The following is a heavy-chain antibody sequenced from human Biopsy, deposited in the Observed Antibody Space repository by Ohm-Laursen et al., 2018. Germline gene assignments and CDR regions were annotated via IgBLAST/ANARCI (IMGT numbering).Heavy chain of an antibody. CDR3: ARLTGDPSY. CDR1: GGSINSGGHF. J-gene: IGHJ4*02. V-gene: IGHV4-61*08. D-gene: IGHD7-27*01. CDR2: IYYTGHT. Sequence: SETLSLTCSVSGGSINSGGHFWGWVRQSPGKGLEWIGFIYYTGHTNYNPSLKSRATISVDTSKNQFSLKVISVTAADTAVYYCARLTGDPSYWGQGILVTVSS.